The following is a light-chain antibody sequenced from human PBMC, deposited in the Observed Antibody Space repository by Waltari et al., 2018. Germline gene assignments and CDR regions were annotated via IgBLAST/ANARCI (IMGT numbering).Light chain of an antibody. Sequence: QSVLTQPPSVSGAPGLRVTISCTGSSSNIGAGYDIHWYQQLPGTAPKLLIYGNSNRPSGVPDRFAGSKSGTSASLAITGLQAEDEADYYCQSYDSSLSGSRVFGGGTKL. CDR2: GNS. CDR1: SSNIGAGYD. CDR3: QSYDSSLSGSRV. J-gene: IGLJ2*01. V-gene: IGLV1-40*01.